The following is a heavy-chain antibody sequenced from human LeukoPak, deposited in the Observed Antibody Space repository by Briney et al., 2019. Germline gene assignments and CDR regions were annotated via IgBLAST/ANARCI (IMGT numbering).Heavy chain of an antibody. CDR1: GFTFSSYA. CDR3: AREWYYDRSCYSAFSFYI. D-gene: IGHD3-22*01. CDR2: ISYDGSNK. Sequence: GGSLRLSCAASGFTFSSYAMHWVRQAPGKGLEWVAVISYDGSNKYYADSVKGRFTISRDNSKNTLYLQMNSLRAEDTAVYYCAREWYYDRSCYSAFSFYIWGQGTMVTVS. V-gene: IGHV3-30*04. J-gene: IGHJ3*02.